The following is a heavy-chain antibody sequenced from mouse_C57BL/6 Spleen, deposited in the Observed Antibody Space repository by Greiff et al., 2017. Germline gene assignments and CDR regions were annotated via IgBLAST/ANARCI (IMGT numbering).Heavy chain of an antibody. D-gene: IGHD2-12*01. Sequence: QVQLQQPGAELVKPGASVKLSCKASGYTFTSYWMHWVKQRPGQGLEWIGMIHPNSGSTNYNEKFKSKDTLTVDKSSSTAYMQLSSLTSEDSAVYYCARYEAWVAYWGQGTLVTVSA. CDR2: IHPNSGST. J-gene: IGHJ3*01. V-gene: IGHV1-64*01. CDR1: GYTFTSYW. CDR3: ARYEAWVAY.